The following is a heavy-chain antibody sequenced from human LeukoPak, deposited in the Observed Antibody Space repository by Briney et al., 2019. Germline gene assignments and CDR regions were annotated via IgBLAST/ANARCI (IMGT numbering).Heavy chain of an antibody. D-gene: IGHD3-10*02. J-gene: IGHJ6*04. V-gene: IGHV3-48*04. CDR1: GFIFSNHG. CDR3: AELGITMIGGV. Sequence: GGSLRLSCAASGFIFSNHGMNWVRQAPGKGLEWVSYISSSGSTIYYADSAKGRFTISRDNAKNSLYLQMNSLRAEDTAVYYCAELGITMIGGVWGKGTTVTISS. CDR2: ISSSGSTI.